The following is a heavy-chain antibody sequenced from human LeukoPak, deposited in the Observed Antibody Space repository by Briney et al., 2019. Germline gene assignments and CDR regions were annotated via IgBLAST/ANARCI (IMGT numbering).Heavy chain of an antibody. CDR1: EFTFSGYK. CDR2: ISSSGSSI. J-gene: IGHJ4*02. D-gene: IGHD4-11*01. Sequence: GESLKISCVASEFTFSGYKMNWVRQAPGKGLEWVSHISSSGSSIYYADSVKGRFTISRDNAKNSLYLQMNSLRAEDTAVYYCAREAHDYSNYRFDYWGRGTLVTVSS. V-gene: IGHV3-48*03. CDR3: AREAHDYSNYRFDY.